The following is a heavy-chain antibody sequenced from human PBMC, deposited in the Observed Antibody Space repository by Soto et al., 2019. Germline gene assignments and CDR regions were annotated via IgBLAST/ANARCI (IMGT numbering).Heavy chain of an antibody. CDR2: ISVSGDST. J-gene: IGHJ6*02. V-gene: IGHV3-23*01. CDR1: GFTFSSFA. CDR3: AKRTMDV. Sequence: GGSLRLSCAASGFTFSSFAMSWVRQAPGKGLEWVSIISVSGDSTYYADSVKGRFSISRDNSKNTLFLQMNSLRAEDTAVYYCAKRTMDVWGQGTTVTVSS.